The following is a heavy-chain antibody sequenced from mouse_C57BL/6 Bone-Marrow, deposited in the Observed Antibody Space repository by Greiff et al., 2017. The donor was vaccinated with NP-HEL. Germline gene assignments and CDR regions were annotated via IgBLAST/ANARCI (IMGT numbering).Heavy chain of an antibody. CDR2: INPYNGGT. D-gene: IGHD1-1*01. Sequence: EVQLQQSGPVLVKPGASVKMSCKASGYTFTDYCMNWVKQSHGKSLEWIGVINPYNGGTSYNQKFKGKATLTVDKSSSTAYMELNSLTSEDSAVYYCARSSYDYEAMDYWGQGTSVTVSS. J-gene: IGHJ4*01. CDR1: GYTFTDYC. V-gene: IGHV1-19*01. CDR3: ARSSYDYEAMDY.